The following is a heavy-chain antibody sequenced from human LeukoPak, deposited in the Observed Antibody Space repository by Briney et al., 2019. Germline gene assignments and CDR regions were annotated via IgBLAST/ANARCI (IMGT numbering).Heavy chain of an antibody. CDR3: AKGVAVAGTRFHFDY. CDR2: ISNSGTYI. Sequence: GGSLRLSCAASGFTFSSFSLNWVRQAPGKGLEWVSSISNSGTYIYYADSVKGRFTISRDNAENSLYLQMNSLRAEDTAVYYCAKGVAVAGTRFHFDYWGQGTLVTVSS. V-gene: IGHV3-21*06. J-gene: IGHJ4*02. D-gene: IGHD6-19*01. CDR1: GFTFSSFS.